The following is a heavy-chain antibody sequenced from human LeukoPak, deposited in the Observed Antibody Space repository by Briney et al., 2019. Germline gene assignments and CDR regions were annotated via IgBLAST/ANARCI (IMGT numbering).Heavy chain of an antibody. D-gene: IGHD2-21*02. CDR3: ARAAYCGGDCSSLLVAFDI. CDR2: INTGSSHI. V-gene: IGHV3-21*01. J-gene: IGHJ3*02. Sequence: PGGSLRLSCAASGFIFSNSAMNWVRQAPGKGLEWVSSINTGSSHIYYADSVKGRFTISRDNAKNSLYLQMNSLRAEDTAVYYCARAAYCGGDCSSLLVAFDIWGQGTMVTVSS. CDR1: GFIFSNSA.